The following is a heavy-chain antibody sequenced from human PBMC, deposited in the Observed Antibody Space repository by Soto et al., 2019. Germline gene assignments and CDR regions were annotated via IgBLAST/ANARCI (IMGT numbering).Heavy chain of an antibody. J-gene: IGHJ6*03. D-gene: IGHD5-12*01. CDR1: GGSISSYY. V-gene: IGHV4-59*01. CDR3: ARGGYSGYEPPYYYYMDV. CDR2: IYYSGST. Sequence: SETLSLTCTVSGGSISSYYWSWIRQPPGKGLEWIGYIYYSGSTNYNPSLKSRVTISVDTSKNQFSLKLSSVTAADTAVYYCARGGYSGYEPPYYYYMDVWGKGTTVTVSS.